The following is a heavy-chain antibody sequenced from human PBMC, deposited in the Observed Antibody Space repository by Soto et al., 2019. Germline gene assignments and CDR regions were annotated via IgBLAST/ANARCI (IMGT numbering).Heavy chain of an antibody. V-gene: IGHV3-53*01. CDR1: GFIVISNF. CDR3: ARVNPPYP. CDR2: LYSGGGT. Sequence: WGSLRLSCAASGFIVISNFMSLVRHAPVKWLEWVSVLYSGGGTYYADSVKGRFTISRDDSKNTLHLQMNSLRAEDTAIYYCARVNPPYPWGQGTLVTVSS. J-gene: IGHJ5*02.